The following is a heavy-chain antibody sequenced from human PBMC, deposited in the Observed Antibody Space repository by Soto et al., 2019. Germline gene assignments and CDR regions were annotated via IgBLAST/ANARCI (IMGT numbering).Heavy chain of an antibody. D-gene: IGHD3-9*01. CDR2: VGGNGLDT. V-gene: IGHV3-23*01. Sequence: EVQLLEAGGGLVQPGGSLRLSCAASGFIFSNYAMNWVRQAPGKGLEWVSAVGGNGLDTYYADSVKGRFTISRDNSKNTLYLQMNSLRAEDTAVYYCVGRTGYPFDYWGQGTRVTVSS. CDR1: GFIFSNYA. J-gene: IGHJ4*02. CDR3: VGRTGYPFDY.